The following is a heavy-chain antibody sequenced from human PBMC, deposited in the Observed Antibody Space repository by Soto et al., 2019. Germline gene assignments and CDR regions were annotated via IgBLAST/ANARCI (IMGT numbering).Heavy chain of an antibody. V-gene: IGHV3-30-3*01. CDR1: GFTFSSYA. J-gene: IGHJ4*02. D-gene: IGHD3-9*01. Sequence: GGSLRLSCAASGFTFSSYAMHWVRQAPGKGLEWVAVISYDGSNKYYADSVKGRFTISRDNSKNTLYLQMNSLRAEDTAVYYCARDGPTGQFDYWGQGTLVTVSS. CDR2: ISYDGSNK. CDR3: ARDGPTGQFDY.